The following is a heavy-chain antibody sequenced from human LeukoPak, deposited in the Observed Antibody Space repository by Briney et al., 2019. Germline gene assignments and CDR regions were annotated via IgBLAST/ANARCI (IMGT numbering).Heavy chain of an antibody. V-gene: IGHV3-43D*03. CDR1: GFTFDDYA. D-gene: IGHD3-22*01. CDR3: AKGDSTRGPDYYDSSGYYYGFGFDY. CDR2: ISWDGGST. Sequence: GGSLRLSCAASGFTFDDYAMHWVRQAPGKGLEWVSLISWDGGSTYYADSVKGRFTISRDNSKNSLYLQMNSLRAEDTALYYCAKGDSTRGPDYYDSSGYYYGFGFDYWGQGTLVTVSS. J-gene: IGHJ4*02.